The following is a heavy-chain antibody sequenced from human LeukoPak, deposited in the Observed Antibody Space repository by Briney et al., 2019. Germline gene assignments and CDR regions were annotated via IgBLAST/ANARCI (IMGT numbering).Heavy chain of an antibody. CDR2: IYYSGST. J-gene: IGHJ4*02. Sequence: SETLSLTCTVSGGSISSYYWSWIRQPPGKGLGWIGYIYYSGSTNYNPSLKSRVTISVDTSKNQFSLKLSSVTAADTAVYYCARGQSPSSWHTPFGSWGQGTLVTVSS. CDR1: GGSISSYY. V-gene: IGHV4-59*01. CDR3: ARGQSPSSWHTPFGS. D-gene: IGHD6-13*01.